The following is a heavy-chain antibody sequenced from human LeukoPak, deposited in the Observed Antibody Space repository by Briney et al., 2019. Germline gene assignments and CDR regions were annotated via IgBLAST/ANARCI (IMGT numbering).Heavy chain of an antibody. Sequence: KPSETLSLTCTVSGGSISSYYWSWIRQPPGKGLEWIGYIYYSGSTNYNPSLRSRVTISVDTSKNQFSLKLSSVTAADTAVYYCARGITLHFDYWGQGTLVTVSS. CDR3: ARGITLHFDY. D-gene: IGHD1-14*01. CDR2: IYYSGST. J-gene: IGHJ4*02. CDR1: GGSISSYY. V-gene: IGHV4-59*01.